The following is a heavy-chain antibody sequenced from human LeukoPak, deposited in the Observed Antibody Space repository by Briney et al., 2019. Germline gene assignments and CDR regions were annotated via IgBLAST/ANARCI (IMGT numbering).Heavy chain of an antibody. CDR3: AREGQLVPYYYYYMNV. V-gene: IGHV1-46*01. D-gene: IGHD6-6*01. Sequence: GASVKVSCKASGYTFTSYYMHWVRQAPGQGLEWMGIINPSGGSTSYAQKFQGRVTVTRDMSTSTVYMELSSLRSEDTAVYHCAREGQLVPYYYYYMNVWGKGTTVTVSS. CDR2: INPSGGST. J-gene: IGHJ6*03. CDR1: GYTFTSYY.